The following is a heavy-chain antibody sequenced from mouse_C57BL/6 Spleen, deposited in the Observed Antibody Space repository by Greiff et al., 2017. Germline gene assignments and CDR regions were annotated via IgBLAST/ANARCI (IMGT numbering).Heavy chain of an antibody. CDR2: ISSGSSTI. CDR1: GFTFSDYG. V-gene: IGHV5-17*01. D-gene: IGHD1-1*01. CDR3: ARRGYYGSSYGYFDV. J-gene: IGHJ1*03. Sequence: EVQLQESGGGLVKPGGSLKLSCAASGFTFSDYGMHWVRQAPEKGLAWVAYISSGSSTIYYADTVKGRFTISRDNAKNTLFLQMTSLRSEDTAMYYCARRGYYGSSYGYFDVWGTGTTVTVSS.